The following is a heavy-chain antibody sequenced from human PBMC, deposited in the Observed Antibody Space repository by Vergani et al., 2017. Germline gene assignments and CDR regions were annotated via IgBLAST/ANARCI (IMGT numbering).Heavy chain of an antibody. J-gene: IGHJ3*02. V-gene: IGHV3-72*01. D-gene: IGHD2-2*01. CDR2: TRNKANSYTT. CDR1: GFTFSDHY. CDR3: ARLGYCSSTTCRQAFDI. Sequence: EVQLVESGGGLVQPGGSLRLSCAASGFTFSDHYMDWVRQAPGKGLEWVGRTRNKANSYTTEYVASVKGRFTISRDDSKNSLYLQMNSLKIEDTAVYYWARLGYCSSTTCRQAFDIWGQGTMVTVSS.